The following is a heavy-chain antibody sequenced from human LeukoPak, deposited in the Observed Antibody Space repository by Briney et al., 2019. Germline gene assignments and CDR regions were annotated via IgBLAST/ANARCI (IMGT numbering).Heavy chain of an antibody. CDR2: ISGYNGNT. Sequence: ASVKVSCKASDYTFTTYGISWVRQAPGQGLEWMGWISGYNGNTNYAQKLQGRVTMTTDTSTGTACMGLRSLRSDGTAVYFCARGKIAGGQYYFDYWGQGTLVTVSS. CDR1: DYTFTTYG. CDR3: ARGKIAGGQYYFDY. J-gene: IGHJ4*02. V-gene: IGHV1-18*01. D-gene: IGHD6-13*01.